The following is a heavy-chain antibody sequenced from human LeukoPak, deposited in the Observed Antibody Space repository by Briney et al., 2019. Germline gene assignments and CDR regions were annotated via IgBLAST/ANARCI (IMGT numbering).Heavy chain of an antibody. CDR3: ASRSSTIM. D-gene: IGHD2-2*01. V-gene: IGHV3-21*01. CDR2: ISTNSNYI. Sequence: GRSRRLSSAASGFTFSTYNMNWVRHAPGEGLEWVSSISTNSNYIYYADSVKRRFTISRDNAKNALYLQMNSLRAEDTAVYYRASRSSTIMCGEGTMFTVSS. CDR1: GFTFSTYN. J-gene: IGHJ3*02.